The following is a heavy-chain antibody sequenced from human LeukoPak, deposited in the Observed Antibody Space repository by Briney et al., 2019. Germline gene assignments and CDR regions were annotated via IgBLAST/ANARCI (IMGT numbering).Heavy chain of an antibody. CDR3: ARSLITMVRGVIISAIDY. CDR2: IIPIFGTA. D-gene: IGHD3-10*01. CDR1: GGTFSSYA. Sequence: ASVKVSCKASGGTFSSYAISWVRQAPGQGLEWMGGIIPIFGTANYAQKFRGRVTITADKSTSTAYMELSSLRSEDTAVYYCARSLITMVRGVIISAIDYWGLGTLVTVSS. V-gene: IGHV1-69*06. J-gene: IGHJ4*02.